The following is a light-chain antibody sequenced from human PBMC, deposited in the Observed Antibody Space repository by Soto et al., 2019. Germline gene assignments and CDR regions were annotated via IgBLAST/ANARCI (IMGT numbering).Light chain of an antibody. V-gene: IGLV2-8*01. CDR3: TSYAGNDTPSL. J-gene: IGLJ2*01. Sequence: QSALTQPRSASGSPGQSVTISCTGTSSDVGDYDYVSWYQQHPGKAPKLLIFEVNKRPSGVPNRFSGSKSGNTASLTVSGLQAEDEAHYYCTSYAGNDTPSLFGGGTKLTVL. CDR1: SSDVGDYDY. CDR2: EVN.